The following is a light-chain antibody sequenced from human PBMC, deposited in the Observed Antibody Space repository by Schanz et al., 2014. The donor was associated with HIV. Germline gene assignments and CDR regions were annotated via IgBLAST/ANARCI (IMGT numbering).Light chain of an antibody. Sequence: DIQMTQSPSTLSASVGDGVTITCRASQYISRWLAWYQQKPGQAPHLLIYQASTLQTGVSSRFSGSGSGTEFTLTISGLLPDDFATYYCQQYNSYSYTFGQGTKLEIK. CDR1: QYISRW. CDR3: QQYNSYSYT. J-gene: IGKJ2*01. CDR2: QAS. V-gene: IGKV1-5*03.